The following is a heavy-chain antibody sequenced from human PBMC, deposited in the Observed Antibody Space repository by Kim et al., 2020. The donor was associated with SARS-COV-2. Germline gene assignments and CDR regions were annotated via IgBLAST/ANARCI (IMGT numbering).Heavy chain of an antibody. D-gene: IGHD6-19*01. CDR2: IYYSGST. CDR3: ARHQAYSSGWYDDRFDP. V-gene: IGHV4-39*01. J-gene: IGHJ5*02. Sequence: SETLSLTCTVSGGSISSSSYYWGWIRQPPGKGLEWIGSIYYSGSTYYNPSLKSRVTISVDTSKNQFSLKLSSVTAADTAVYYCARHQAYSSGWYDDRFDPWGQGTLVTVSS. CDR1: GGSISSSSYY.